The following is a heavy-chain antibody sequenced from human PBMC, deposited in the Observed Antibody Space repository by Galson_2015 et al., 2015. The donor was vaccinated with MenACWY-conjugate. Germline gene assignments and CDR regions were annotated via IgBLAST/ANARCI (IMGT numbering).Heavy chain of an antibody. CDR1: GFTFSSYS. J-gene: IGHJ3*02. Sequence: SLRLSCAASGFTFSSYSMNWVRQAPGRGLEWVSYISSSSSTIYYADSVKDRFTISRDNAKNSLYLQMNSLRAEDTAVYYCARIAAAGTGDAFDIWGQGTMVTVSS. D-gene: IGHD6-13*01. CDR2: ISSSSSTI. V-gene: IGHV3-48*04. CDR3: ARIAAAGTGDAFDI.